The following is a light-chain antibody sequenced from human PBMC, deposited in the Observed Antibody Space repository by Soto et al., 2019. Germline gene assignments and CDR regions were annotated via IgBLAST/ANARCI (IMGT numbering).Light chain of an antibody. CDR3: AAWDDSLNGSV. J-gene: IGLJ1*01. V-gene: IGLV1-44*01. CDR2: TNN. Sequence: QSVLTQPPSASGTPGQTVTISCSGSSSNIGLNTVNWYQQLPGTAPKLLIYTNNQRPAGVPDRFSGSKSGTSASLAITGLQSEYEADYYCAAWDDSLNGSVFGTGTKLTVL. CDR1: SSNIGLNT.